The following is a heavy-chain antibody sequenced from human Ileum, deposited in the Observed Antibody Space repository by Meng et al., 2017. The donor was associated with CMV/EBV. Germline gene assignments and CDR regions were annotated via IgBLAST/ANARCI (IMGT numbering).Heavy chain of an antibody. CDR3: ARDKYRDWIDT. V-gene: IGHV4-31*03. D-gene: IGHD2-2*01. CDR1: GGSISIGAYY. Sequence: CTVSGGSISIGAYYWSWIRQHPGKGLEWIGYIYYSGSTYYNPSLKSRVTISVDTSKNQFSLKLSSVTAADTAVYYCARDKYRDWIDTWGQGTLVTVSS. CDR2: IYYSGST. J-gene: IGHJ5*02.